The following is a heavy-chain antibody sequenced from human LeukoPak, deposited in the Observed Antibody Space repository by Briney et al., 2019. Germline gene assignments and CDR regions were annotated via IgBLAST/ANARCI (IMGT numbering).Heavy chain of an antibody. CDR2: ISCSGGST. Sequence: PGGSLRLSCAASGFTFSSYAMSWVRQAPGKGLEWVSAISCSGGSTYYADSVKGRFTISRDNSKNTLYLQMNSLRAEDTAVYYCAKDLLGPTPGLVSYYGMDVWGQGTTVTVSS. D-gene: IGHD1-14*01. CDR1: GFTFSSYA. J-gene: IGHJ6*02. CDR3: AKDLLGPTPGLVSYYGMDV. V-gene: IGHV3-23*01.